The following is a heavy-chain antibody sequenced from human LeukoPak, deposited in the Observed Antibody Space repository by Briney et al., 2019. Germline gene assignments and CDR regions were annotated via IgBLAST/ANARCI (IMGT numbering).Heavy chain of an antibody. V-gene: IGHV3-23*01. D-gene: IGHD2-21*01. J-gene: IGHJ5*01. CDR3: VKDPRDTYGTNWFVS. Sequence: GGSLRLSCVASGFSFGNYAMSWVRQAPGKELQWVSQISGTGGATWYAGFARDRFTISRDNSKKPLYLQMSGLRVEDTAMYYCVKDPRDTYGTNWFVSWGQGTLLIVSS. CDR2: ISGTGGAT. CDR1: GFSFGNYA.